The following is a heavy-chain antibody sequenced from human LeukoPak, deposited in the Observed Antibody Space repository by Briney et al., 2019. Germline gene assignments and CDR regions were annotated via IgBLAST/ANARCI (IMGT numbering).Heavy chain of an antibody. V-gene: IGHV1-69*13. D-gene: IGHD3-16*01. CDR3: ASPGGGGVGAFDI. Sequence: ASVKVSCKASGGTFSSYAISWVRQATGQGREWMGGIIPIFGTANYAQKFQGRVTITADESTSTAYMELSSLRSEDTAVYYCASPGGGGVGAFDIWGQGTMVTVSS. CDR2: IIPIFGTA. CDR1: GGTFSSYA. J-gene: IGHJ3*02.